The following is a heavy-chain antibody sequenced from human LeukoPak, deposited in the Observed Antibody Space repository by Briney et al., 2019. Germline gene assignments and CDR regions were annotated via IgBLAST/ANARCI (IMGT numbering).Heavy chain of an antibody. Sequence: GESLKISCKGSGYSFTSYWIGWVRQMPGKGLEWMGIIYPGDSDTRYSPSFQGQVTISADKSISTAYLQWSSLKASDTAMYYCARVEDCGGDCYFGDYWGQGTLVTVSS. CDR1: GYSFTSYW. J-gene: IGHJ4*02. D-gene: IGHD2-21*02. CDR3: ARVEDCGGDCYFGDY. CDR2: IYPGDSDT. V-gene: IGHV5-51*01.